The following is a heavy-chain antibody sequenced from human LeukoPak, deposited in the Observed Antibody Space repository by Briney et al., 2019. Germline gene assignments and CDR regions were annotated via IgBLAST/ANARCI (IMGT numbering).Heavy chain of an antibody. V-gene: IGHV3-9*01. CDR2: ISWNSGSI. CDR3: ARDNSSSWYWFDP. Sequence: GRSLRLSCAASGFTFDDYAMHWVRQAPGKGLEWVSGISWNSGSIGYADSVKGRFTISRDNAKNSLYLQMNSLRAEDTAVYYCARDNSSSWYWFDPWGQGTLVTVSS. CDR1: GFTFDDYA. J-gene: IGHJ5*02. D-gene: IGHD6-13*01.